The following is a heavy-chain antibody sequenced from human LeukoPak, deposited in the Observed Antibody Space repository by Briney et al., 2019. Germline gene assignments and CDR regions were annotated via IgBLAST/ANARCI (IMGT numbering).Heavy chain of an antibody. V-gene: IGHV1-46*01. Sequence: ASVTISCKASGYTFTSYDMHWVRQAPGQGLEWMGIINPSGDSTSYAQKFQGRVTMTRDTSTSTVYMELSSLRSEDTAVYYCASVLYCGADCYSGRYFFDYWGQGTLAAVSS. J-gene: IGHJ4*02. CDR1: GYTFTSYD. CDR3: ASVLYCGADCYSGRYFFDY. CDR2: INPSGDST. D-gene: IGHD2-21*02.